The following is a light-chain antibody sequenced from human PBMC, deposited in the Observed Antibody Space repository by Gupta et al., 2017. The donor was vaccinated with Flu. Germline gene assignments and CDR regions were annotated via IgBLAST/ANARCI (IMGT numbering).Light chain of an antibody. J-gene: IGKJ1*01. CDR1: QGISSY. CDR3: QQLNSYPRT. CDR2: AAS. V-gene: IGKV1-9*01. Sequence: IQLTQSPSLLATSGGDRVTITCRASQGISSYLAWYQQKPGKAPKLLIFAASTLHSGVPSRFSGSGSGTEFTLTISSLQPEDFATYYCQQLNSYPRTVGQGTKVAIK.